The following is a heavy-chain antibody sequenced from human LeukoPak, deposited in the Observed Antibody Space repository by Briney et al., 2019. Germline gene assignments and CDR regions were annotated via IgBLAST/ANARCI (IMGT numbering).Heavy chain of an antibody. Sequence: GGSLRLSCAASGFTFSSYAMSWVRQAPGKGLEWVSAISGSGGSTYYADSVKGRFTISRDNSKNTLYLQMNSLKAEDTAVYYCAKDGSIEMATNYYYYYGMDVWGQGTTVTVSS. CDR1: GFTFSSYA. J-gene: IGHJ6*02. CDR2: ISGSGGST. V-gene: IGHV3-23*01. D-gene: IGHD5-24*01. CDR3: AKDGSIEMATNYYYYYGMDV.